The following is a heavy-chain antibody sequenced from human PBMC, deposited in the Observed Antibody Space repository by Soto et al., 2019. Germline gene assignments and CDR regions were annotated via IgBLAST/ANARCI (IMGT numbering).Heavy chain of an antibody. V-gene: IGHV4-30-2*01. CDR1: GGSISSGGYS. J-gene: IGHJ4*02. D-gene: IGHD5-18*01. CDR2: IYHSGST. CDR3: ARGGYSYGRGPLHFDY. Sequence: PSETLSLTCAVSGGSISSGGYSWSWIRQPPGKGLEWIGYIYHSGSTYYNPSLKSRVTISVDRSKNQFSLKLSSVTAADTAVYYCARGGYSYGRGPLHFDYWGQGTLVTVSS.